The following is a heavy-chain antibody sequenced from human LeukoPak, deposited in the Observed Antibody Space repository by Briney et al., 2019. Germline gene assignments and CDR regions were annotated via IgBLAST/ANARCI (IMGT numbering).Heavy chain of an antibody. Sequence: SETLSLTCTVSGYFISSGYYWGWIRQPPGKGLEWIGSIYHSGSTYYNPSLKSRVTISVDTSKNQFSLKLSSVTAADTAVYYCARGGLIVVSPFDYWGQGTLVTVSS. CDR2: IYHSGST. D-gene: IGHD3-22*01. V-gene: IGHV4-38-2*02. CDR1: GYFISSGYY. CDR3: ARGGLIVVSPFDY. J-gene: IGHJ4*02.